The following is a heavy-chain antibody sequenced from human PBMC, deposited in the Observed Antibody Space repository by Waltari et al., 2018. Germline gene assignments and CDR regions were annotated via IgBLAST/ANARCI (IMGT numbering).Heavy chain of an antibody. Sequence: QVQLQQWGAGLLKPSETLSLTCAVYGGSFSGYSWSWTRQPHGKGLGWIGEINNSGSTNYNPSLKSRVTISVDTSKNQFSLKLSSVTAADTAVYYCARGRRKYSSSWGGFDPWGQGTLVTVSS. CDR1: GGSFSGYS. CDR3: ARGRRKYSSSWGGFDP. D-gene: IGHD6-13*01. V-gene: IGHV4-34*01. J-gene: IGHJ5*02. CDR2: INNSGST.